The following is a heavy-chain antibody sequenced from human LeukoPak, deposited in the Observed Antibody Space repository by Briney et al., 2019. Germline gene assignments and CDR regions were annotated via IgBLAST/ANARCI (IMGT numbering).Heavy chain of an antibody. CDR1: GYTFTSYY. CDR2: INPSGGST. CDR3: ARELELHGGAFDI. D-gene: IGHD1-7*01. Sequence: ASVKVSCKASGYTFTSYYMHWVRQAPGQGLEWMGIINPSGGSTSYAQKFQGRVTMTRDMSTSTVYMELSSLRSEDTAVYYCARELELHGGAFDIWGQGTMVTVSS. V-gene: IGHV1-46*01. J-gene: IGHJ3*02.